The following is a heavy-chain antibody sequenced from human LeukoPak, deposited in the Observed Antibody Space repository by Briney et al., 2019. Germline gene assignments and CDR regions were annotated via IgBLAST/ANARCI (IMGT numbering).Heavy chain of an antibody. V-gene: IGHV1-18*01. CDR3: ARDNPIYDSSGYNAFDI. J-gene: IGHJ3*02. CDR2: ISIYNDKT. Sequence: GASVKVSCKASGYTFTSYPITWVRQAPGQGLEWMGWISIYNDKTNYAQNLQGRVTMTADTSSSTAYMELRSLRSDDTAVYYCARDNPIYDSSGYNAFDIWGQGTMVTVSP. D-gene: IGHD3-22*01. CDR1: GYTFTSYP.